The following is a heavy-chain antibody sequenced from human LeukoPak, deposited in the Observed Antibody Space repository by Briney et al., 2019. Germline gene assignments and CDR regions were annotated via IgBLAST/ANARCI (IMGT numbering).Heavy chain of an antibody. D-gene: IGHD2-2*01. CDR1: GYTFTGYY. Sequence: GASVKVSCKASGYTFTGYYMHWVRQAPGQGLEWMGWINPNSGGTNYAQKFQGRVTMTRDTSISTAYMELSRLRSDDTAVYYCARVYCSSTSCHPLDMKYYFDYWGQGTLVTVSS. V-gene: IGHV1-2*02. CDR3: ARVYCSSTSCHPLDMKYYFDY. J-gene: IGHJ4*02. CDR2: INPNSGGT.